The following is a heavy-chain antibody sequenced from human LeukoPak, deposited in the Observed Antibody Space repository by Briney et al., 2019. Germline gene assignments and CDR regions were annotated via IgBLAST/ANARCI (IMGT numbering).Heavy chain of an antibody. CDR3: AKDRIGQYCGGDCYSRSSY. J-gene: IGHJ4*02. V-gene: IGHV3-23*01. D-gene: IGHD2-21*02. CDR1: GFTFSSYD. Sequence: SGGSLRLSCAASGFTFSSYDMHWVRQAIGKGLEWVSAISGSGGSTYYADSVKGRFTISRDNSKNTLYLQMNSLRAEDTAVYYCAKDRIGQYCGGDCYSRSSYWGQGTLVTVSS. CDR2: ISGSGGST.